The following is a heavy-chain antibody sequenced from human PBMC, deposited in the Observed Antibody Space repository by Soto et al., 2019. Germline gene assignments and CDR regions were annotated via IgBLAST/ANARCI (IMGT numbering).Heavy chain of an antibody. CDR2: ISASGGSP. CDR1: GFTFSTYT. V-gene: IGHV3-23*01. CDR3: AKARCITTNCYVPDY. D-gene: IGHD3-10*01. Sequence: SGGSLRLSCVASGFTFSTYTVSWVRQAPGKGLEWVSVISASGGSPSYADSVQGRFSISRDNAKNTLYLQMNSLRGEDTAMYYCAKARCITTNCYVPDYWGQGTMVTVSS. J-gene: IGHJ4*02.